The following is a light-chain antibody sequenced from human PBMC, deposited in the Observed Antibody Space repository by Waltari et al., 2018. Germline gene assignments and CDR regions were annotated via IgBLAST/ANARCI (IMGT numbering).Light chain of an antibody. V-gene: IGKV1-39*01. CDR2: GAS. J-gene: IGKJ5*01. Sequence: DIQLTQSPPSLSASVGDALPITCRASQSIRTYVSWYQQKPGTAPRVLIYGASILETGVPSRFSGSGSGTDFTLTISGLQPEDVATYYCQQSYSSPPITFGQGTRLEIK. CDR3: QQSYSSPPIT. CDR1: QSIRTY.